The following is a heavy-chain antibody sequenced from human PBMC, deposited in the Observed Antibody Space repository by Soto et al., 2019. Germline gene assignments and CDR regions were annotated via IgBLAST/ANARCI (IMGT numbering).Heavy chain of an antibody. Sequence: RDSVQVCSKACGGPFSSYAISLVRQAPGQGLEWMGGIIPIFGTANYAQKFQGRVTITADESTSTAYMELSSLRSEDTAVYYCAIYSDIVATIAYWGQGTLVTVSS. D-gene: IGHD5-12*01. CDR2: IIPIFGTA. V-gene: IGHV1-69*13. J-gene: IGHJ4*02. CDR1: GGPFSSYA. CDR3: AIYSDIVATIAY.